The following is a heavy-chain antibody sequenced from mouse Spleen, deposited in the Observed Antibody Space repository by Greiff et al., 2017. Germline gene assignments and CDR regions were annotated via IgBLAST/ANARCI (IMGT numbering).Heavy chain of an antibody. J-gene: IGHJ2*01. Sequence: EVQLVESGGDLVKPGGSLKLSCAASGFTFSSYGMSWVRQTPDKRLEWVATISSGGSYTYYPDSVKGRFTISRDNAKNTLYLQMSSLKSEDTAMYYCARHGTAQATDYWGQGTTLTVSS. CDR3: ARHGTAQATDY. V-gene: IGHV5-6*01. CDR1: GFTFSSYG. CDR2: ISSGGSYT. D-gene: IGHD3-2*02.